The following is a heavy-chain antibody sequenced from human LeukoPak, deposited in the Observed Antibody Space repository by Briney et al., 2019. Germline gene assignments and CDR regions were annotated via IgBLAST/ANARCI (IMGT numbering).Heavy chain of an antibody. D-gene: IGHD3-9*01. CDR2: IKQDGSEK. V-gene: IGHV3-7*03. J-gene: IGHJ4*02. Sequence: PRGSLRLSCAASVFTFSRYWMSWVRQAPGKGLEWVANIKQDGSEKYYVDSVKGRFTISRDNAKNSLYLQMNSLRAEDTAVYYCARDPPTGDWLPLFDYWGQGTLVTVCS. CDR1: VFTFSRYW. CDR3: ARDPPTGDWLPLFDY.